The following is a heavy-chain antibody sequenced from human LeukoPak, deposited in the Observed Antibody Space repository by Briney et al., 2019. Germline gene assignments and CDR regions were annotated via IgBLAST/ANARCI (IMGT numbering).Heavy chain of an antibody. CDR2: ISSSIGTI. CDR1: GFTFSDYF. Sequence: GGSLRLSCAASGFTFSDYFMTWIRQAPGKGLEWLAYISSSIGTIYYADSVKGRFSISRDDAQNSLYLQMNNLRAEDTAVYFCARVSSTGYAVSSGLYYWGQGALVTVSS. V-gene: IGHV3-11*01. J-gene: IGHJ4*02. D-gene: IGHD3-22*01. CDR3: ARVSSTGYAVSSGLYY.